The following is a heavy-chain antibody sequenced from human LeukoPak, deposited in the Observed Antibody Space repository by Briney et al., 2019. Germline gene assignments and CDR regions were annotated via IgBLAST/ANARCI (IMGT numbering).Heavy chain of an antibody. J-gene: IGHJ4*02. CDR3: ARSLDYYDSSGYYYAAGIDC. CDR1: GGSISSGAYY. CDR2: IYCSGST. D-gene: IGHD3-22*01. Sequence: SQTLSLTCTVSGGSISSGAYYWSWIRQPPGKGLEWIGYIYCSGSTYYNPSLKSRVTISVDTSKNQLSLKLSSVTAADTAVYYCARSLDYYDSSGYYYAAGIDCWGQGTLVTVSS. V-gene: IGHV4-30-4*01.